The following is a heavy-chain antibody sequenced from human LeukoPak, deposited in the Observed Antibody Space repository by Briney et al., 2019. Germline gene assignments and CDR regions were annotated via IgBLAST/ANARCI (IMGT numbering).Heavy chain of an antibody. V-gene: IGHV4-34*01. CDR1: GFTFSSYG. CDR3: ARGGAPGYYDSSGYYGLYGLQQGYYYYYGMDV. J-gene: IGHJ6*02. Sequence: PGGSLRLSCAASGFTFSSYGMHWVRQPPEKGLEWIGEINHSGSTNYNPSLKRRVTISVDTSKNQFSLKLSSVTAADTAVYYCARGGAPGYYDSSGYYGLYGLQQGYYYYYGMDVWGQGTTVTVSS. D-gene: IGHD3-22*01. CDR2: INHSGST.